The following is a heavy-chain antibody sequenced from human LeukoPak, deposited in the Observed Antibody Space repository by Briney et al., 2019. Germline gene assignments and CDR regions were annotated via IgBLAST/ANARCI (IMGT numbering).Heavy chain of an antibody. J-gene: IGHJ4*02. D-gene: IGHD3-22*01. CDR2: IYYSGST. CDR3: ASGDYYDSSGPLLY. V-gene: IGHV4-30-4*08. CDR1: GGSISSGDYY. Sequence: PSETLSLTCTVSGGSISSGDYYWSWIRQPPGKGLEWIGYIYYSGSTYYNPSLKSRVTISADTSKNQFSLKLSSVTAADTAVYYCASGDYYDSSGPLLYWGQGTLVTVSS.